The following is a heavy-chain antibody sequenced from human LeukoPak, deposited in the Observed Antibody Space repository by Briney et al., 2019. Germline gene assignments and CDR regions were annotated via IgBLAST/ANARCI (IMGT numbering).Heavy chain of an antibody. V-gene: IGHV3-53*01. D-gene: IGHD1-26*01. J-gene: IGHJ4*02. CDR2: IYSGGST. CDR3: AREREQIYDY. CDR1: GFAFSYYG. Sequence: PGRSLRLSCAASGFAFSYYGMSWVRQAPGKGLEWVSVIYSGGSTYYADSVKGRFTISRDNSKNTLYLQMNSLRAEDTAVYYCAREREQIYDYWGQGTLVTVSS.